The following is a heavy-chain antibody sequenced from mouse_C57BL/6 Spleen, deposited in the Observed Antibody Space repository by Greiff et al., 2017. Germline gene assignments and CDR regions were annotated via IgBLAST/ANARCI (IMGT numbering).Heavy chain of an antibody. CDR1: GFTFSDYG. CDR3: ARDLVYFDY. V-gene: IGHV5-17*01. J-gene: IGHJ2*01. Sequence: EVQRVESGGGLVKPGASLKLSCAASGFTFSDYGMHWVRQAPEKGLEWVAYISSGSSTIYYADTVKGRFTISRDNANNTLCLQMTRLRSEDTAMYYCARDLVYFDYWGQGTTLTVYS. CDR2: ISSGSSTI.